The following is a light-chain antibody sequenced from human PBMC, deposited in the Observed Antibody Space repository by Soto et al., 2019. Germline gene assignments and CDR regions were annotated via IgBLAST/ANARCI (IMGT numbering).Light chain of an antibody. CDR1: RSNIGSNY. Sequence: QSVLTQPPSASGTPGQRVTISCSRSRSNIGSNYVYWYQQLPGTAPKLLIYRNNQRPSGVPDRFSGSKSGTSASLAISGLRSEDEADYYCAAWDDSLSGYVFGTGTKLTVL. J-gene: IGLJ1*01. CDR3: AAWDDSLSGYV. CDR2: RNN. V-gene: IGLV1-47*01.